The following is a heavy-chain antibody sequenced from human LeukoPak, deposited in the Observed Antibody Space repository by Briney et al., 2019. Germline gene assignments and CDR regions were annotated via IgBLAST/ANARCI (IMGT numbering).Heavy chain of an antibody. CDR3: ARADIVGTICFDY. J-gene: IGHJ4*02. Sequence: ASVKVSCKASGYTFTSYAMRWVRQAPGQRLEWMGWINAGNGNTKYSQKFQGRVTITRDTSASTAYMELSSLRSEDTAVYYCARADIVGTICFDYWGQGTLVTVSS. V-gene: IGHV1-3*01. CDR1: GYTFTSYA. D-gene: IGHD5-12*01. CDR2: INAGNGNT.